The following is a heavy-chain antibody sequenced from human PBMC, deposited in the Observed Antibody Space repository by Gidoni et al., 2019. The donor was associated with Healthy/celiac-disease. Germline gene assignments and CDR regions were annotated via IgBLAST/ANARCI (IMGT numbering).Heavy chain of an antibody. V-gene: IGHV4-34*13. CDR2: IKHSGST. D-gene: IGHD3-22*01. J-gene: IGHJ3*02. Sequence: QGNGPGVIIGEIKHSGSTNYNPSLKSRVPISVDTSKNQFSLKLSSLTAADTAVYYCARGPPDYYDSSGYLDAFDIWGQGTMVTVFS. CDR3: ARGPPDYYDSSGYLDAFDI.